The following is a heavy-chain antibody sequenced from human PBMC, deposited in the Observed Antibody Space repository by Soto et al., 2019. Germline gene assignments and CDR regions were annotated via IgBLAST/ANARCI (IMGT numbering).Heavy chain of an antibody. CDR3: ARGPTIRGMDV. Sequence: PSETLSLTCTVSVGSISSYDGSWIRQPPGKGLEWIGYIYYSGSTNYNPSLKSRVTISVDTSKNQFSLKLSSVTAADTAVYYCARGPTIRGMDVWGQGTTVTVSS. CDR2: IYYSGST. V-gene: IGHV4-59*01. CDR1: VGSISSYD. D-gene: IGHD1-26*01. J-gene: IGHJ6*02.